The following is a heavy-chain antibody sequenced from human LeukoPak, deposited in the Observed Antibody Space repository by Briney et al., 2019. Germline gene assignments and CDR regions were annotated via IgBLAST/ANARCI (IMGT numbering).Heavy chain of an antibody. J-gene: IGHJ3*02. V-gene: IGHV1-24*01. D-gene: IGHD2-15*01. CDR1: GYTLTELS. Sequence: GASVKVSCKVSGYTLTELSMHWVRQAPGKGLEWMGGFDPEDGETIYAQKFQGRVTMTEDTSTDTAYMELSSLRSEDTAVYYCATPSTGYCSGGSCCSGAFDIWGQGTMVTVSS. CDR2: FDPEDGET. CDR3: ATPSTGYCSGGSCCSGAFDI.